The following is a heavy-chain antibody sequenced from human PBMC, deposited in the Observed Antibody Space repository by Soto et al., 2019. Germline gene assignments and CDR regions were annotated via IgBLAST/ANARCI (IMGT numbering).Heavy chain of an antibody. Sequence: PSVKVSCKASGYTFTSYGISWVRQAPGQGLEWMGWISAYNGNTNYAQKLQGRVTMTTDTSTSTAYMELRSLRSDDTAVYYCARDNHCSGGSCYSYYYYYGMDVWGQGTTVTVSS. CDR2: ISAYNGNT. CDR3: ARDNHCSGGSCYSYYYYYGMDV. V-gene: IGHV1-18*04. D-gene: IGHD2-15*01. CDR1: GYTFTSYG. J-gene: IGHJ6*02.